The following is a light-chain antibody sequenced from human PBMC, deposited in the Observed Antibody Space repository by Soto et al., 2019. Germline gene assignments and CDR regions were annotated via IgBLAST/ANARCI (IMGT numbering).Light chain of an antibody. CDR1: GNDVGGYNY. CDR3: SSYTTSSTLI. Sequence: QSALTQPASVSGSPGQSITISCTGTGNDVGGYNYVSWYQQYPGKAPKLMIYEVSNRPSGVSNRFSASKSYNTASLTISGLQAEDEADYYCSSYTTSSTLIFGGGTKLTVL. V-gene: IGLV2-14*01. CDR2: EVS. J-gene: IGLJ2*01.